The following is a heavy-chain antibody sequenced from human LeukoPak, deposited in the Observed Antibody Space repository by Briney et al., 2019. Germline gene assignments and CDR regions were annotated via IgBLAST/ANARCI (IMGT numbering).Heavy chain of an antibody. CDR3: AKDGRDYYGSGSYPQGYFDY. CDR2: INWNSGSI. CDR1: GFTFDDYA. J-gene: IGHJ4*02. Sequence: GRSLRLSCAASGFTFDDYAMHWVRQAPGKGLEWVSGINWNSGSIGYADSVKGRFTISRDNAKNSLYLQMNSLRAEDTALYYCAKDGRDYYGSGSYPQGYFDYWGQGTLVTVSS. V-gene: IGHV3-9*01. D-gene: IGHD3-10*01.